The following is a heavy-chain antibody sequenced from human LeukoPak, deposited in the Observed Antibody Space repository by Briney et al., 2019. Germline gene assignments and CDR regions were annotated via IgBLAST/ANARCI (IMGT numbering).Heavy chain of an antibody. Sequence: GESLKISCKGSGYSFTSYWIGWVRQMPGKGLEWMGIIYPGDSDTRNSPSFQGQVTISADKSISTAYLQWSSLKASDTAMYYCARRVMITFGGVIGYDAFDIWGQGTMVTVSS. CDR1: GYSFTSYW. V-gene: IGHV5-51*01. J-gene: IGHJ3*02. CDR2: IYPGDSDT. D-gene: IGHD3-16*02. CDR3: ARRVMITFGGVIGYDAFDI.